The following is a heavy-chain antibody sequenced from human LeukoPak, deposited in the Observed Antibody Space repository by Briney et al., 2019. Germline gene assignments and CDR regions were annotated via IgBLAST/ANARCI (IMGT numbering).Heavy chain of an antibody. V-gene: IGHV4-59*11. CDR3: AKHLTNAYYDMIWFDP. CDR1: GGSISNHY. J-gene: IGHJ5*02. CDR2: VYYSGST. Sequence: SETLSLICTVSGGSISNHYWSWIRQAPGKGLEWIGYVYYSGSTNYNPSVKSRVTISVDTSNNQFSLRLSSVTAADTAVYYCAKHLTNAYYDMIWFDPWGQGTLVTVTS. D-gene: IGHD3-16*01.